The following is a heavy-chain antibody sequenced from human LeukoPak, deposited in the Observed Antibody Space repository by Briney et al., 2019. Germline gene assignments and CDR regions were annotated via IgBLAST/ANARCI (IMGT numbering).Heavy chain of an antibody. CDR1: GFTFSSYS. J-gene: IGHJ3*02. CDR2: IRYDGSNK. CDR3: AKFNWNDGADAFDI. V-gene: IGHV3-30*02. D-gene: IGHD1-1*01. Sequence: GGSLRLSCAASGFTFSSYSMNWVRQAPGKGLEWVAFIRYDGSNKYYADSVKGRFTISRDNSKNTLYLQMNSLRAEDTAVYYCAKFNWNDGADAFDIWGQGTMVTVSS.